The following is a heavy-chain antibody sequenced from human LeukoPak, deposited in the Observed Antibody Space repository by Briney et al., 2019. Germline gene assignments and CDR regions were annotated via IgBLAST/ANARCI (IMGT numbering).Heavy chain of an antibody. CDR2: IYHSGSP. CDR1: GSYISSGYY. V-gene: IGHV4-38-2*02. D-gene: IGHD3-3*01. Sequence: SETLSLTCTVSGSYISSGYYWGWILQPPGKGLEWIGNIYHSGSPNYNPSLESRVTISVDTSKRQFSLSLTSVTAADTAVYYCARTTYDRPRVVNDWSRGTLVTVSS. CDR3: ARTTYDRPRVVND. J-gene: IGHJ4*02.